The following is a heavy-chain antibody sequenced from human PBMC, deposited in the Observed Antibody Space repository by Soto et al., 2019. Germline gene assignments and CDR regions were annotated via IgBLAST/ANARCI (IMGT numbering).Heavy chain of an antibody. D-gene: IGHD3-16*02. V-gene: IGHV1-69*12. J-gene: IGHJ5*02. CDR1: GGTFSSYA. CDR3: ASSNYHYVWGSYRQSNWFDP. Sequence: QVQLVQSGAEVKKPGSSVKVSCKASGGTFSSYAISWVRQAPGQGLEWMGGIIPIFGTANYAQKFQGRVTITADESTSTAYMDLSILGSEDTAVYYCASSNYHYVWGSYRQSNWFDPWGQGPLVTVSS. CDR2: IIPIFGTA.